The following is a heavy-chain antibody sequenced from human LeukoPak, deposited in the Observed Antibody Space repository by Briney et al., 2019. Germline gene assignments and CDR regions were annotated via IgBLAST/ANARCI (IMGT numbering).Heavy chain of an antibody. J-gene: IGHJ5*02. D-gene: IGHD3-10*01. CDR1: GGSISSSNW. CDR3: ARVFLHPYYGSGIAIWFDP. CDR2: IYHSGST. V-gene: IGHV4-4*02. Sequence: SETLSLTCAVSGGSISSSNWWSWVRPPPGKGLEWIGEIYHSGSTNYNPSLKSRVTIPVDKSKNQFSLKLSSVTAADTAVYYCARVFLHPYYGSGIAIWFDPWGQGTLVTVSS.